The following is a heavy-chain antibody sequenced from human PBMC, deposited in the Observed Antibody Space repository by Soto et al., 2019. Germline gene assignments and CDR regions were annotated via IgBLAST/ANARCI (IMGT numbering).Heavy chain of an antibody. V-gene: IGHV1-46*01. CDR2: INPSVGST. Sequence: ASVTVSCKPSGYTFTSYDMHLLRQAPGQGLEWMGIINPSVGSTGHAQKFQGRVTMTGDKSTSTAYMELSSLRSEDTAVYYCAKDATGSNWNHEEYFAYWGQGTLVTVSS. CDR3: AKDATGSNWNHEEYFAY. J-gene: IGHJ4*02. D-gene: IGHD1-1*01. CDR1: GYTFTSYD.